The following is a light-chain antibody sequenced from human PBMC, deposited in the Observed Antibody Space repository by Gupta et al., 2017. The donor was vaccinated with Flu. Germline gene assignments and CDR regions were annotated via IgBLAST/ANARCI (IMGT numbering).Light chain of an antibody. V-gene: IGKV3-11*01. CDR2: DAS. CDR3: QDHTDWPSIA. CDR1: QSVSSH. Sequence: VLTQSPTTLSASPGDRVTLSCRASQSVSSHLAWYQQKVGQAPRLLIYDASNRATGIPGRFSGGGTGTDFNLTISNREPDDFALYYCQDHTDWPSIAFGQGTQVEIE. J-gene: IGKJ5*01.